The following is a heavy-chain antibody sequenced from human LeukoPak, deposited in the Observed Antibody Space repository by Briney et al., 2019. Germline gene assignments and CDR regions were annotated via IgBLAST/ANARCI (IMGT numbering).Heavy chain of an antibody. D-gene: IGHD4-23*01. V-gene: IGHV4-59*01. Sequence: SETLSLTCTVSGGSISSYYWSWIRQPPGKGLEWIGYIYYSGSTNYNPSLKSRVTISVDTSKNQFSLKLSSVTAADTAVYYCARAGIDYGGNVIATDFDYWGQGTLVAVSS. CDR3: ARAGIDYGGNVIATDFDY. CDR1: GGSISSYY. CDR2: IYYSGST. J-gene: IGHJ4*02.